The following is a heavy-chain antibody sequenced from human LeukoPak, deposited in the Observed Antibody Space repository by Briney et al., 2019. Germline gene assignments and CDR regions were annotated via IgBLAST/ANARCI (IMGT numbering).Heavy chain of an antibody. Sequence: PGGSLRLSCAASGFTFSSYAMSWVRQAPGKGLEWVTAISGSSGSTYYADSVKGRFTISRDNSKNTLYLQMNSLRAEDTAVYYCAKDLNFEGYFDYWGQGTLVTVSS. CDR1: GFTFSSYA. CDR3: AKDLNFEGYFDY. CDR2: ISGSSGST. V-gene: IGHV3-23*01. D-gene: IGHD3-9*01. J-gene: IGHJ4*02.